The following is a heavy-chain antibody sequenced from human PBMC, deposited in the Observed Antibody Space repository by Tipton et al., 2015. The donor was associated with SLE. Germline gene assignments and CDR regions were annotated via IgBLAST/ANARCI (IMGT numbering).Heavy chain of an antibody. Sequence: TLSLTCTVSGDSISSHSWSWIRQPPGKGLEWIGYIYYSGSTYYNPSLKSRVTISVDTSKNLFSLKLSSVTAADTAVYYCARERSPGIVWGQGTMVTVSS. V-gene: IGHV4-59*11. J-gene: IGHJ3*01. CDR3: ARERSPGIV. CDR2: IYYSGST. CDR1: GDSISSHS.